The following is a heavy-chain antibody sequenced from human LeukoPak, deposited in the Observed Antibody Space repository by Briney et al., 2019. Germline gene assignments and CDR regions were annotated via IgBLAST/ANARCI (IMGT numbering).Heavy chain of an antibody. CDR2: IYPGDSDT. D-gene: IGHD5-18*01. CDR1: GYNFTSYW. CDR3: ARHVDTAMVTGIDY. J-gene: IGHJ4*02. Sequence: GESRNISCKGSGYNFTSYWIHWVRQMPVKGLEWMGIIYPGDSDTRYSSSFQGQVTISADKSISTAYLQWSSLKASDTAMYYCARHVDTAMVTGIDYWGQGTLVTVSS. V-gene: IGHV5-51*01.